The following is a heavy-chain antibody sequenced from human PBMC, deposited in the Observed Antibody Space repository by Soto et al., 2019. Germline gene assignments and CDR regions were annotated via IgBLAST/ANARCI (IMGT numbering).Heavy chain of an antibody. D-gene: IGHD3-10*01. CDR1: GGSIISYY. Sequence: SETLPLTCTVSGGSIISYYWSWIRQPPGKGLEWIGYIYYSGGTNYNPSLKSRVTISVDTSKNQFSLKLSSVTAADTAVYYCARSINPWGQGTLVT. J-gene: IGHJ5*02. V-gene: IGHV4-59*12. CDR2: IYYSGGT. CDR3: ARSINP.